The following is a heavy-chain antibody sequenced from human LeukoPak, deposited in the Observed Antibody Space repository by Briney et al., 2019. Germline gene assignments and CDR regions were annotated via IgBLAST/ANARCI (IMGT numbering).Heavy chain of an antibody. CDR3: AKDVGKWESLHFFDY. CDR1: GFILSTNA. V-gene: IGHV3-23*01. CDR2: ISGSGAST. Sequence: GGSLRLSCLTSGFILSTNAMSWVRQAPGKGLEWISGISGSGASTYYADSVKGRFTISRDDSRNTLYLQMNSLRGDDTAVYYCAKDVGKWESLHFFDYWGQGTLVTVSS. D-gene: IGHD1-26*01. J-gene: IGHJ4*02.